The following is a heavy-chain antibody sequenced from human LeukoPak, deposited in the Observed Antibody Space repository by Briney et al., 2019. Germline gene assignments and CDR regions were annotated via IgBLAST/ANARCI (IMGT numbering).Heavy chain of an antibody. CDR1: GFTFSSYW. D-gene: IGHD2-2*01. Sequence: PGGSLRLSCAASGFTFSSYWMSWVRQAPGKGLEWVANIKQDGSEKYYVDSVKGRFTISRDNAKNSLYLQMNSLRAEDTAVYYCARVRDQLPPFDAFDIWAKGKMVTVSS. CDR2: IKQDGSEK. CDR3: ARVRDQLPPFDAFDI. V-gene: IGHV3-7*01. J-gene: IGHJ3*02.